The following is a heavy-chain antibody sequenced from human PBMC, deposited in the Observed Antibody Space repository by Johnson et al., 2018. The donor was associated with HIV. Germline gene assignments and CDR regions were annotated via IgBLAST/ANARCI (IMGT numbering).Heavy chain of an antibody. D-gene: IGHD3-3*01. V-gene: IGHV3-48*04. CDR1: GFTFSTYA. J-gene: IGHJ3*02. CDR2: ISSSGSTI. Sequence: VQLVESGGGVVQPGRSLRLSCAASGFTFSTYAMHWVRQAPGKGLEWVSYISSSGSTIYYADSVKGRFTISRDNAKNSLYLQMNSLRAEDTAVYYCASLYYNFWSGYSSSGWSHAFDIWGQGTMVTVSS. CDR3: ASLYYNFWSGYSSSGWSHAFDI.